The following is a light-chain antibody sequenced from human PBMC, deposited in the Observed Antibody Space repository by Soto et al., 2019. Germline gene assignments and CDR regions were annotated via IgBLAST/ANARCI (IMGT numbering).Light chain of an antibody. CDR2: EVT. CDR1: SVDINY. Sequence: QSALTQPPSASGSRGQSVTISCTGTSVDINYVSWFQQHPGKAPKLIICEVTKRPSGVPDRFSGSKSGNTASLTVSGLQDDDEADYYCSPYAGRDIGVFGGGTKLTVL. J-gene: IGLJ3*02. CDR3: SPYAGRDIGV. V-gene: IGLV2-8*01.